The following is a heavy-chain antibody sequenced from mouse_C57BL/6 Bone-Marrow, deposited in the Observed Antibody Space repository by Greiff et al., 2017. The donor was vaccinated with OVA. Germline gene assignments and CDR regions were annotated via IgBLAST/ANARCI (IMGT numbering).Heavy chain of an antibody. J-gene: IGHJ2*01. CDR2: INPGSGGT. CDR1: GYAFTNYL. CDR3: ARGTGRGGY. D-gene: IGHD4-1*01. V-gene: IGHV1-54*01. Sequence: VQLQQSGAELVRPGTSVKVSCKASGYAFTNYLIEWVKQRPGQGLEWIGVINPGSGGTNYNEKFKGKATLTADKSSSTAYMQLSSLTSEDSAVYFCARGTGRGGYWGQGTTLTVSS.